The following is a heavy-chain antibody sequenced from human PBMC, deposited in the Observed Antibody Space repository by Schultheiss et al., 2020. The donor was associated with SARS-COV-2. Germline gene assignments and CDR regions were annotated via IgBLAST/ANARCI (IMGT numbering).Heavy chain of an antibody. CDR3: ARDHSRFLEWLFQGVMYFDY. J-gene: IGHJ4*02. V-gene: IGHV4-34*01. Sequence: ESLKISCAASGFTFSIYALTWVRQPPGKGLEWIGKINHSGSTNYNPSLKSRVTISVDTSKNQSSLKLSSVTAADTAVYYCARDHSRFLEWLFQGVMYFDYWGQGTLVTVSS. CDR2: INHSGST. D-gene: IGHD3-3*01. CDR1: GFTFSIYA.